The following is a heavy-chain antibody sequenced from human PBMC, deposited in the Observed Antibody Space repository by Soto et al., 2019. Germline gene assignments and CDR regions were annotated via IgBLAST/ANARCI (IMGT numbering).Heavy chain of an antibody. CDR3: VTVGATPY. D-gene: IGHD1-26*01. V-gene: IGHV3-30-3*01. Sequence: QVQLVESGGGVVQPGRSLRLSCAASGFTFSSYAMHWVRQAPGKGLEWVAVISYDGSNKYYADSVKGRFTISRDNSKNTLYLQINSLRAEDTAVYYCVTVGATPYWGQGTLVTVSS. CDR2: ISYDGSNK. J-gene: IGHJ4*02. CDR1: GFTFSSYA.